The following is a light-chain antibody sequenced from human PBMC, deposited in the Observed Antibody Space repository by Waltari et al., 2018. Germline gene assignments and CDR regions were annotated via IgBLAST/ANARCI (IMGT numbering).Light chain of an antibody. Sequence: QSALTQPRSVSGSPGQSVTISCTGTSSDVGGYNYVSWYQQHPGKAPKLMIHDVNKRPQGVPDRFSGSKSGNTASLTISGLQAEDEADYYCCSYAGSYIFGVFGGGTKLTVL. CDR1: SSDVGGYNY. CDR3: CSYAGSYIFGV. CDR2: DVN. J-gene: IGLJ2*01. V-gene: IGLV2-11*01.